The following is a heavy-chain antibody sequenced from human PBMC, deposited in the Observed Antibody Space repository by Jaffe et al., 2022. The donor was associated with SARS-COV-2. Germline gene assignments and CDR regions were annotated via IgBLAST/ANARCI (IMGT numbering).Heavy chain of an antibody. V-gene: IGHV3-23*01. CDR1: GFTFSSYA. CDR3: AKDHQKLRYFDWLLEGSYYFDY. J-gene: IGHJ4*02. Sequence: EVQLLESGGGLVQPGGSLRLSCAASGFTFSSYAMSWVRQAPGKGLEWVSAISGSGGSTYYADSVKGRFTISRDNSKNTLYLQMNSLRAEDTAVYYCAKDHQKLRYFDWLLEGSYYFDYWGQGTLVTVSS. D-gene: IGHD3-9*01. CDR2: ISGSGGST.